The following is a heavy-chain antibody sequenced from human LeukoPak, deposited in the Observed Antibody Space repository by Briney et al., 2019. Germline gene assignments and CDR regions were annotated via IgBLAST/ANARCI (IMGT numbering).Heavy chain of an antibody. V-gene: IGHV1-2*02. CDR3: ARDRRTYYYDSSGYPGY. CDR2: INPNSGGT. J-gene: IGHJ4*02. Sequence: GASVKVSCKASGYTFTGYYIHWVRQAPGQGLEWMGWINPNSGGTNYAQKFQGRVTMTRDTSISTAYMELSRLRSDDTAVYYCARDRRTYYYDSSGYPGYWGQGTLVTVSS. D-gene: IGHD3-22*01. CDR1: GYTFTGYY.